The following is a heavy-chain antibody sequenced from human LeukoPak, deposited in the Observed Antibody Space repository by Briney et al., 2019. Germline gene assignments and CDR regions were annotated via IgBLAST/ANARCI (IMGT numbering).Heavy chain of an antibody. D-gene: IGHD1/OR15-1a*01. CDR1: GYMFNIHW. CDR2: IYPGDSDI. V-gene: IGHV5-51*01. CDR3: AILNKYYYYGMDV. Sequence: GESLRISCKVSGYMFNIHWIGWVRQMSGRGPEWMGIIYPGDSDIRYSPSFQGQVNISADKSISTAYLQWSSLKASDTAMYYCAILNKYYYYGMDVWGQGTTVTVSS. J-gene: IGHJ6*02.